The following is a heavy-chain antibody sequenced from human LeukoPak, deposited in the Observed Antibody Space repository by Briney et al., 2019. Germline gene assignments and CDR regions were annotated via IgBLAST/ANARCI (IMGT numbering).Heavy chain of an antibody. J-gene: IGHJ4*02. CDR2: MTPNSGDT. CDR1: GYTFTSSD. CDR3: ARGRTYYDSTPFDY. Sequence: ASVKVSCKASGYTFTSSDINWVRQATGQGLEWMGWMTPNSGDTGYAQNFQGRVTMTRDISISTAYMELSGLRSEDTAVYYCARGRTYYDSTPFDYWDQGTLVTVSS. D-gene: IGHD3-22*01. V-gene: IGHV1-8*01.